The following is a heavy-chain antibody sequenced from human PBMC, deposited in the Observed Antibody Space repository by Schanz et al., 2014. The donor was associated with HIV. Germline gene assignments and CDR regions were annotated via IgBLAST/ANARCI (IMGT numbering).Heavy chain of an antibody. V-gene: IGHV3-33*08. Sequence: QVQLVESGGGVVQPGRSLRLSCAASRFTFSNYGMHWVRQAPGKGLEWVAVIWYDGRNKYYADSGKGRFTISRDNSKKTLYLQMNSLRAEDTAVYYCARGCYAPNYYDSSTYPYYFDYWGQGTLVTVSS. J-gene: IGHJ4*02. CDR2: IWYDGRNK. CDR3: ARGCYAPNYYDSSTYPYYFDY. D-gene: IGHD3-22*01. CDR1: RFTFSNYG.